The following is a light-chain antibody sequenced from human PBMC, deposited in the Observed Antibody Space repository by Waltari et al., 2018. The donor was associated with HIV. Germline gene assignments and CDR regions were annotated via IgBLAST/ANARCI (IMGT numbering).Light chain of an antibody. CDR2: EVS. J-gene: IGLJ1*01. V-gene: IGLV2-14*01. Sequence: QSVLTQPASVSGSPGQSITISCTGTSSDVASYNYVSWYQLHPGKAPKLMIYEVSNRPSGVSNRFSGSKSGNTASLTISGLQAEDEADYYCSSYTSSSTLLVFGTGTKVTVL. CDR3: SSYTSSSTLLV. CDR1: SSDVASYNY.